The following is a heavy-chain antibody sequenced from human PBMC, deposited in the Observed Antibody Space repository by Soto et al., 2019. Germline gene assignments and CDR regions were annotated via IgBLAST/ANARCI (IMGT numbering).Heavy chain of an antibody. Sequence: SLRLSCAASGFTFDDYTMHWVRQAPGKGLEWVSLISWDGGSTYYADSVKGRFTISRDNSKNSLYLQMNSLRTEDTALYYCAKDIDDISSSGMDVWGQGTKVTVYS. CDR2: ISWDGGST. J-gene: IGHJ6*02. CDR1: GFTFDDYT. V-gene: IGHV3-43*01. CDR3: AKDIDDISSSGMDV. D-gene: IGHD3-9*01.